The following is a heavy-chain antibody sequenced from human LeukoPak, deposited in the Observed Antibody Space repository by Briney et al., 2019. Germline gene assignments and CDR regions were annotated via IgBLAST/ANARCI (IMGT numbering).Heavy chain of an antibody. Sequence: GGSLRLSCAASGFTFSDAWMHWVRQAPGKGLEWVGLIKRRTDGGTSNYAAPVKGRFAISRDDSEDTLFLQMDSLKSEDTGVYYCTTGYTSASHDGYWGQGTLVTVSS. CDR3: TTGYTSASHDGY. CDR1: GFTFSDAW. D-gene: IGHD2-15*01. V-gene: IGHV3-15*07. J-gene: IGHJ4*02. CDR2: IKRRTDGGTS.